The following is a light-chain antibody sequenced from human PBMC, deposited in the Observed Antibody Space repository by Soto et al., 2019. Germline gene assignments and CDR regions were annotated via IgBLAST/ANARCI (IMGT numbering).Light chain of an antibody. CDR2: DAS. V-gene: IGKV3-11*01. CDR3: QRRHSWPA. CDR1: ESIGTF. Sequence: EFVLTQSPVTLSLSPGETATLSCRASESIGTFLAWYQQKPGQAPRLLIYDASTRATGIPARFSGSGSGTDFTLTINDLEPEDSAVYYCQRRHSWPAFSGGTKV. J-gene: IGKJ4*01.